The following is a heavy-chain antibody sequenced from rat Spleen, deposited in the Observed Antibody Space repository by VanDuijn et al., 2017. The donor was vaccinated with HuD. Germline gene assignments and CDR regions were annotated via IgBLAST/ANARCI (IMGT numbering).Heavy chain of an antibody. CDR3: TRGPTRFDY. V-gene: IGHV3-1*01. D-gene: IGHD1-10*01. Sequence: EVQLQESGPGLVKPSQSLSLTCSVTGYSISSAYRWNWIREFPGNKMEWVGYITYSGNTHFNPSLKSRISITRDTSKNQFFLQLNSVTTEDTATYYCTRGPTRFDYWGQGVMVTVSS. CDR2: ITYSGNT. J-gene: IGHJ2*01. CDR1: GYSISSAY.